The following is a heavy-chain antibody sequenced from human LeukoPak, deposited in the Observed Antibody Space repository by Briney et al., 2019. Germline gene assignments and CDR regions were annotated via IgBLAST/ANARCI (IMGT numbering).Heavy chain of an antibody. Sequence: PSETLSLTCTVSGGSISSYYWSWIRQPPGKGLEWIGYFHNSGTSTYNPSLKSRVTISADTSKNQFSLKLSSVTAADTAVYYCASRDSSGWYYFDYWGQGTLVTVSS. D-gene: IGHD6-19*01. CDR3: ASRDSSGWYYFDY. V-gene: IGHV4-59*12. CDR1: GGSISSYY. J-gene: IGHJ4*02. CDR2: FHNSGTS.